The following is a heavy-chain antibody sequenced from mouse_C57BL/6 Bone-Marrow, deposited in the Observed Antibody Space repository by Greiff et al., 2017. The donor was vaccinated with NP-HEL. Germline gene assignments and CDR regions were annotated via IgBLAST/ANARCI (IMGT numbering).Heavy chain of an antibody. CDR2: IDPYDSYT. Sequence: VQLQQPGAELVRPGTSVKLSCKASGYTFTSYWMHWVKQRPGQGLEWIGVIDPYDSYTNYNQKFKGKATLTVDTSSSTAYRQPSSLTSEDSAVYYCARDGYYVGYWGQGTTLTVSS. CDR1: GYTFTSYW. V-gene: IGHV1-59*01. J-gene: IGHJ2*01. CDR3: ARDGYYVGY. D-gene: IGHD2-3*01.